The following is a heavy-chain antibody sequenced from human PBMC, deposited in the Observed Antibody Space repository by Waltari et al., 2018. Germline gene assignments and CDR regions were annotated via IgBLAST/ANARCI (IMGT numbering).Heavy chain of an antibody. CDR2: IYWNDDK. CDR1: GSSLSPSGMG. J-gene: IGHJ4*02. CDR3: AHFCVGDYDY. D-gene: IGHD4-17*01. V-gene: IGHV2-5*01. Sequence: QITLKESGPTLVKPTPTLTLPCTFPGSSLSPSGMGGGWIRQPPGKALEWLALIYWNDDKRYSPSLKSRLTITKDTSKNQVVLTMTNMDPVDTATYYCAHFCVGDYDYWGQGTLVTVSS.